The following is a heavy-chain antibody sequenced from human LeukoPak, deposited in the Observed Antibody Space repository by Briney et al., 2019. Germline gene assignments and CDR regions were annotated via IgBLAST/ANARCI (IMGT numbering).Heavy chain of an antibody. CDR2: IVLHGNT. J-gene: IGHJ1*01. Sequence: PSETLSLTCAVYGGSFSDYFWNWIRQPPGRGLEWVGEIVLHGNTHYNPSLKSRVTISLDTSKNQFSLKLSSVTAADTAVYYCARGSASASWSIQHWGQGTLVTVSS. V-gene: IGHV4-34*01. CDR1: GGSFSDYF. CDR3: ARGSASASWSIQH. D-gene: IGHD6-13*01.